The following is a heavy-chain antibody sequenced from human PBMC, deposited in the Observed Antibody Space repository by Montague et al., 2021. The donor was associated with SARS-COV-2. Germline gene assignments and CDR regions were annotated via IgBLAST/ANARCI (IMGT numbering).Heavy chain of an antibody. CDR1: GDSVSSNIAT. J-gene: IGHJ6*02. V-gene: IGHV6-1*01. Sequence: CAISGDSVSSNIATWNWIRQSPSRGLEWLGRTYYRSKWYNDYAESVKSRITIDPDTSKHQFSLHLNSVTPEDTAVYYCARAGSGSYSFYYYYGMDVWGQGTTGTVSS. D-gene: IGHD3-10*01. CDR3: ARAGSGSYSFYYYYGMDV. CDR2: TYYRSKWYN.